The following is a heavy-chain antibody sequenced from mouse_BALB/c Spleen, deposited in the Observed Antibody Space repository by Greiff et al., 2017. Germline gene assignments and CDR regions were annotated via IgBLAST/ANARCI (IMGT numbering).Heavy chain of an antibody. Sequence: EVKLVESGPRLVKPSQTLSFTCSVTGDSFTSGYWNWIRKFPGNKLEYMGYISYSGSTYYNPSLISRISITRDTSKNQYNLQLNSVTTEDTATYYCARVGRMDYWGQGTSVTVSA. J-gene: IGHJ4*01. CDR1: GDSFTSGY. CDR2: ISYSGST. V-gene: IGHV3-8*02. CDR3: ARVGRMDY. D-gene: IGHD1-1*01.